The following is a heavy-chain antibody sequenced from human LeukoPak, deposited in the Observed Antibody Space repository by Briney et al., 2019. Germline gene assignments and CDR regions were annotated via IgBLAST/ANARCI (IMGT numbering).Heavy chain of an antibody. CDR3: ARERGIQLWSSERGFDY. CDR2: INPSGGST. V-gene: IGHV1-46*01. Sequence: GASVKVSCKASGYTFTSYYMHWVRQAPGQGLEWMGIINPSGGSTSYAQKLQGRVTMTTDTSTSTAYMELRSLRSDDTAVYYCARERGIQLWSSERGFDYWGQGTLVTVSS. CDR1: GYTFTSYY. D-gene: IGHD5-18*01. J-gene: IGHJ4*02.